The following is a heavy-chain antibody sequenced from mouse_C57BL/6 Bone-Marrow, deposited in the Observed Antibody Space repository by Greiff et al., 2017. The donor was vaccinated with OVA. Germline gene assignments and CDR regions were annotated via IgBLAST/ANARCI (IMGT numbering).Heavy chain of an antibody. CDR2: IYPGSGST. CDR1: GYTFTSYW. V-gene: IGHV1-55*01. Sequence: VQLQQPGAELVKPGASVKMSCKASGYTFTSYWITWVKQRPGQGLEWIGDIYPGSGSTNYNEKFRSKATLTVDTSSSTAYMQLSSLTSEDSAVYYCARLITTVVATDYWGRGTTLTVSS. CDR3: ARLITTVVATDY. J-gene: IGHJ2*01. D-gene: IGHD1-1*01.